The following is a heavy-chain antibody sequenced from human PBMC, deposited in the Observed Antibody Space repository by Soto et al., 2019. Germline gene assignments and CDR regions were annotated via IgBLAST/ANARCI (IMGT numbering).Heavy chain of an antibody. J-gene: IGHJ4*02. CDR3: ARESEDLTSNFDY. CDR2: ISSTTNYI. V-gene: IGHV3-21*06. CDR1: GFTFTRNS. Sequence: EVQLVESGGGRVKPGGSLRLSCAASGFTFTRNSMNWVGQPPGKGLEWVSSISSTTNYIYYGDSMKGRFTISRDNAKNSLYLEMNSLRAEDTAVYYCARESEDLTSNFDYWGQGTLVTVSS.